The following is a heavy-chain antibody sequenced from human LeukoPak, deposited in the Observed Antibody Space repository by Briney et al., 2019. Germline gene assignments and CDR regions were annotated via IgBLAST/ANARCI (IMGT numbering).Heavy chain of an antibody. V-gene: IGHV3-15*01. CDR2: IKSKTDGGTT. CDR3: TTDKAEGQWLVRGEFGY. CDR1: GFTFSNAW. J-gene: IGHJ4*02. Sequence: KPGGSLRLSCAASGFTFSNAWMSWVRQAPGKGLEWVGRIKSKTDGGTTDYAAPVKGRFTISRDDSKNTLYLQMNSLKTEDTAVYYCTTDKAEGQWLVRGEFGYWGQGTLVTVSS. D-gene: IGHD6-19*01.